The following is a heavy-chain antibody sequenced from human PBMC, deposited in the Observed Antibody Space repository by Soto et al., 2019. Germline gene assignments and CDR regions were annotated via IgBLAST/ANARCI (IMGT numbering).Heavy chain of an antibody. J-gene: IGHJ5*02. CDR2: INPNSGGT. CDR1: GYTFTGYY. D-gene: IGHD4-4*01. Sequence: ASVKVSCKASGYTFTGYYMHWVRQAPGQGLEWMGWINPNSGGTNYAQKFQGWVTMTRDTPISTAYMELSRLRSDDTAVYYCAGDPDSHYNDSHASSYPWGQGTLVTVSS. V-gene: IGHV1-2*04. CDR3: AGDPDSHYNDSHASSYP.